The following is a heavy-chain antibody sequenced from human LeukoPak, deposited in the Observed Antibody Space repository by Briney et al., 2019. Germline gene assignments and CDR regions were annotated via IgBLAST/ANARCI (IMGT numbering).Heavy chain of an antibody. V-gene: IGHV4-30-4*01. CDR2: IYYSGST. CDR3: ARGKSKFDY. CDR1: GGSISSDNYY. J-gene: IGHJ4*02. Sequence: SETLSLTCTVSGGSISSDNYYWSWIRQPPGKGLEWIGYIYYSGSTDYNPSLKSRVTISVDTSKNQFSLKLSSVTAADTAVYYCARGKSKFDYWGQGTLVTVSS.